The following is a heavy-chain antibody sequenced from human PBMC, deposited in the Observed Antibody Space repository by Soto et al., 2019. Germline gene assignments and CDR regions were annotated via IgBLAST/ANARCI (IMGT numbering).Heavy chain of an antibody. J-gene: IGHJ3*02. D-gene: IGHD1-26*01. CDR1: GYSFTSYW. CDR3: ARHLGTDSDDAFDI. Sequence: GESLKISCKGSGYSFTSYWIGWVRQIPGKGLEWMGIIYPGDSDTKYSPPFQGQVTTSADKSISTAYLQWSSLKAAGTAMYYCARHLGTDSDDAFDIWGQGTMVTVSS. CDR2: IYPGDSDT. V-gene: IGHV5-51*01.